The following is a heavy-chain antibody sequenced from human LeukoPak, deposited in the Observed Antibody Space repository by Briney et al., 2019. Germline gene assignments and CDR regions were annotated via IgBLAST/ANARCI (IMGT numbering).Heavy chain of an antibody. V-gene: IGHV3-21*01. Sequence: GGSLRLSCTASGFAFDEHGMSWVRQVPGKGLEWVSSISSSSSYIYYADSVKGRFTISRDNAKNSLYLQMNSLRAEDTAVYYCAKGRGGSSNWGSDYWGQGTQVTVSS. CDR2: ISSSSSYI. CDR3: AKGRGGSSNWGSDY. D-gene: IGHD7-27*01. CDR1: GFAFDEHG. J-gene: IGHJ4*02.